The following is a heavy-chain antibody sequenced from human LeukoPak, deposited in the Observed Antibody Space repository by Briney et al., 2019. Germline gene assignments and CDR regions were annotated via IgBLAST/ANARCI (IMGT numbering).Heavy chain of an antibody. D-gene: IGHD3-22*01. Sequence: SETLSLTCAVYGGSFSGYYWSWIRQPPGKGLEWIGYIYYSGSTNYNPSLKSRVTISVDTSKNQFSLKLSSVTAADTAVYYCARDTPNRYDSSGYYRGYFQHWGQGTLVTVSS. CDR1: GGSFSGYY. CDR2: IYYSGST. V-gene: IGHV4-59*01. J-gene: IGHJ1*01. CDR3: ARDTPNRYDSSGYYRGYFQH.